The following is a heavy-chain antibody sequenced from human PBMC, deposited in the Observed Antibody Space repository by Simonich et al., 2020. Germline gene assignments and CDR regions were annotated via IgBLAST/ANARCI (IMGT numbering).Heavy chain of an antibody. CDR2: INNREST. D-gene: IGHD6-13*01. CDR3: ARGLRVAAAGTAFQH. Sequence: QVQLQQWGAGLLKPSETLSLTCAVYGGSFSGYYWSWIRQPPGKGLEWIGEINNRESTNSNPSHKSRVTISVDTSKNQFSLKLGSVTAADTAVYSCARGLRVAAAGTAFQHWGQGTLVTVSS. CDR1: GGSFSGYY. V-gene: IGHV4-34*01. J-gene: IGHJ1*01.